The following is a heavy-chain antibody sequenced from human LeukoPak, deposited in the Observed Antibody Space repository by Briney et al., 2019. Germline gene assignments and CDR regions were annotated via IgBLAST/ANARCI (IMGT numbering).Heavy chain of an antibody. D-gene: IGHD3-3*01. Sequence: GSLRLSCAASGFTFNDYTMTWVRQAPGKGLEWVSSITGDCNYIFYADSVKGRFTISRDNAQNSLFLELNSLRGEDTAVYYCARERNFYYFDYWGQGALVTVSS. J-gene: IGHJ4*02. V-gene: IGHV3-21*01. CDR3: ARERNFYYFDY. CDR2: ITGDCNYI. CDR1: GFTFNDYT.